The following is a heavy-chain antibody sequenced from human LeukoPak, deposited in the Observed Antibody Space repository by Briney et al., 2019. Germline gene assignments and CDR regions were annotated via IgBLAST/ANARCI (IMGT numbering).Heavy chain of an antibody. CDR3: VIVLDY. Sequence: PGGSLRLSCRASGFTFSSYSMSWVRQAPGKGLEWVSVIYSGGSTYYADSVKGRFTISRDNSKNTLYLQMNSLRAEDTAVYYCVIVLDYWGQGTLVTVSS. J-gene: IGHJ4*02. CDR2: IYSGGST. CDR1: GFTFSSYS. D-gene: IGHD1-26*01. V-gene: IGHV3-53*01.